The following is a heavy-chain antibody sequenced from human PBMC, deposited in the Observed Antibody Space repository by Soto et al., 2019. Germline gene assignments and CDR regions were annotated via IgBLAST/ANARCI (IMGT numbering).Heavy chain of an antibody. Sequence: GALRLSCAASGFTFSSYGMHWVRQAPGKGLEWVAVIWYDGSNKYYADSVKGRFTISRDNSKNTLYLQMNSLRAEDTAVYYCARDRGAPLDYGMDVWGQGTTVTVSS. J-gene: IGHJ6*02. CDR2: IWYDGSNK. V-gene: IGHV3-33*01. D-gene: IGHD6-25*01. CDR1: GFTFSSYG. CDR3: ARDRGAPLDYGMDV.